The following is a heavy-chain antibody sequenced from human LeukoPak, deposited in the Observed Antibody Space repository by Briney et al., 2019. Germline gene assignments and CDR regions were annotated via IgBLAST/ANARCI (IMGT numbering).Heavy chain of an antibody. CDR3: ARAPQQWLVLPDY. J-gene: IGHJ4*02. CDR1: GYTFTSYA. CDR2: INAGNGNT. Sequence: ASVKVSCKASGYTFTSYAMHWVRQAPGQRLEWMGWINAGNGNTKYSQKFQGRVTITRETSASTAYMELSSPRSEDTAVYYCARAPQQWLVLPDYWGQGTLATVSS. D-gene: IGHD6-19*01. V-gene: IGHV1-3*01.